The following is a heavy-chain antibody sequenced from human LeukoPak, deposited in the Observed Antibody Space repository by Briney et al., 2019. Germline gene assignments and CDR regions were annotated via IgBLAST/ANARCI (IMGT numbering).Heavy chain of an antibody. V-gene: IGHV1-18*01. CDR3: ARTVQNDSSGYYYIGDYYYGMDV. D-gene: IGHD3-22*01. J-gene: IGHJ6*02. CDR2: ISAYNGNT. CDR1: GGTFSSYA. Sequence: GASVKVSCKASGGTFSSYAISWVRQAPGQGLEWMGWISAYNGNTNYAQKLQGRVTMTTDTSTSTAYMELRSLRSDDTAVYYCARTVQNDSSGYYYIGDYYYGMDVWGQGTTVTVSS.